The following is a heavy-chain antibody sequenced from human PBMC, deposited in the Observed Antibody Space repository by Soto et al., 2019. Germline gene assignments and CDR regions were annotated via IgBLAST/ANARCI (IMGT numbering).Heavy chain of an antibody. Sequence: EVQLVESGGGLVQPGRSLRLSCAASGFTFDDYAMHWVRQVTGKGLEWVSGISWNSGDIGYADSVKGRFTISRDNAKKSLYLQMNSPRAEDTALYYCAKDNSHSGGWDWGQGTLVTVSS. CDR2: ISWNSGDI. CDR1: GFTFDDYA. J-gene: IGHJ4*02. V-gene: IGHV3-9*01. D-gene: IGHD2-15*01. CDR3: AKDNSHSGGWD.